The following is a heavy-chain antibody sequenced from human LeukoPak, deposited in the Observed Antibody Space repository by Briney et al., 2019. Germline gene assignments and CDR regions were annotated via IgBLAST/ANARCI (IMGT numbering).Heavy chain of an antibody. V-gene: IGHV3-66*01. CDR2: IYSGGST. Sequence: TGGSLRLSCAASGFTFSTYSMNWVRQAPGKGLEWVSVIYSGGSTYYADSVKGRFTISRDNSKNTLYLQMNSLRAEDTAVYYCARDSRSSGWYYYYYYMDVWGKGTTVTVSS. CDR3: ARDSRSSGWYYYYYYMDV. CDR1: GFTFSTYS. J-gene: IGHJ6*03. D-gene: IGHD6-19*01.